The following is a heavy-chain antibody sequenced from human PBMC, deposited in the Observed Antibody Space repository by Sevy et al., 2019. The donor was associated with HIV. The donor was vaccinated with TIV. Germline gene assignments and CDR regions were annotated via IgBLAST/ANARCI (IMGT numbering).Heavy chain of an antibody. D-gene: IGHD3-22*01. CDR2: FDPEDDET. J-gene: IGHJ4*02. CDR3: ATTKDYYESSGSPFDS. V-gene: IGHV1-24*01. CDR1: GYNLTKLA. Sequence: ASVKVSCRVSGYNLTKLAMHWVRQAPGKGLEWMGSFDPEDDETIYAQKFQGRVMMTEDTSTDTAYMELSSLRSEDTAVYYCATTKDYYESSGSPFDSWGQGTLVTVSS.